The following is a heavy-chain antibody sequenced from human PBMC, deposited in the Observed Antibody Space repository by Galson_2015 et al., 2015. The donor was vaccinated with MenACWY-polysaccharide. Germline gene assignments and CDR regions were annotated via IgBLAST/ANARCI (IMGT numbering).Heavy chain of an antibody. CDR2: IYWDDDK. D-gene: IGHD3-10*01. CDR3: AHSPWVRGVTFSYFDY. J-gene: IGHJ4*02. CDR1: GFSLSTGGVG. Sequence: LVKPTQTLTLTCTFSGFSLSTGGVGVGWIRQPPGKALEWLALIYWDDDKRYSPSLKSRLTITKDTSKNQVALTMTNMDPVDTATYYCAHSPWVRGVTFSYFDYWGQGTLVTVSS. V-gene: IGHV2-5*02.